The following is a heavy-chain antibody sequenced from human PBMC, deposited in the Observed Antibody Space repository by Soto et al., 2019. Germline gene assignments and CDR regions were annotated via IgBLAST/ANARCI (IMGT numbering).Heavy chain of an antibody. V-gene: IGHV4-39*01. J-gene: IGHJ5*02. D-gene: IGHD5-18*01. CDR2: IYYSGST. CDR1: GGSISSSSYY. CDR3: ARQLFGGYSYGGWFDP. Sequence: SETLSLTCTVSGGSISSSSYYWGWIRQPPGKGLEWIGSIYYSGSTYYNPSLKSRVTISVDTSKNQFSLKLSSVTAADTAVYYCARQLFGGYSYGGWFDPWGQGTLVTVSS.